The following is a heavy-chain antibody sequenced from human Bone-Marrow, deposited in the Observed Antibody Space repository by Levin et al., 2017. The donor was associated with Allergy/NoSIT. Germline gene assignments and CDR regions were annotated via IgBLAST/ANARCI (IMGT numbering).Heavy chain of an antibody. Sequence: GGSLRLSCAASGFTFSSYAMSWVRQAPGKGLEWVAVIGSNGGIEYAESVKGRYTISREGSKDTLYLQMDSLRDEDTAVYHCARRVQFNAMDVWGQGTTVTVSS. D-gene: IGHD5-24*01. CDR1: GFTFSSYA. CDR3: ARRVQFNAMDV. J-gene: IGHJ6*02. CDR2: IGSNGGI. V-gene: IGHV3-23*01.